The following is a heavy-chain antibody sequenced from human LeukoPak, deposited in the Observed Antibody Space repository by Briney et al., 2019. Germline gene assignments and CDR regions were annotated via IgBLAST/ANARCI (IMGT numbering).Heavy chain of an antibody. D-gene: IGHD4-17*01. Sequence: GGSLRLSCATSGFISSHHGMNWVRQAPGKGLEWVSGIRADAVTTYYADSVKGRFIISRDNSKNTLYLQMNSLRAEDTAVYYCAKGDDYGDYVGWFDPWGQGTLVTVSS. J-gene: IGHJ5*02. CDR3: AKGDDYGDYVGWFDP. CDR1: GFISSHHG. CDR2: IRADAVTT. V-gene: IGHV3-23*01.